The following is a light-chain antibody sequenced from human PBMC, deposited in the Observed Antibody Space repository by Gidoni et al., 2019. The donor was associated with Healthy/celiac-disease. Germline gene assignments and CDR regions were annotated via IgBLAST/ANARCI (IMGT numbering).Light chain of an antibody. V-gene: IGKV1-5*03. CDR1: QSISSG. J-gene: IGKJ1*01. CDR3: QQYNSYSLT. Sequence: DIQMSQSPSTLSASVGDRVTITCRASQSISSGLAWYQQKPGKAPKLLIYKASSLESGVPSRFSGSGSGTEFTLTISSLQPDDFATYYCQQYNSYSLTCGQGTKVEIK. CDR2: KAS.